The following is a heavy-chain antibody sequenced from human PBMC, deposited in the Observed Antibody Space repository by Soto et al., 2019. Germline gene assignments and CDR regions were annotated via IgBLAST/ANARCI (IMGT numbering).Heavy chain of an antibody. CDR1: GFTFSTYG. J-gene: IGHJ4*02. D-gene: IGHD5-18*01. V-gene: IGHV3-30*18. CDR2: ISYDGSNK. CDR3: AKGFSYSVIDD. Sequence: QVQLVESGGGVVQPGRSLRLSCAASGFTFSTYGRHWFRQAPGKGLEWGAVISYDGSNKYYADSVKGRFTISRDESKNTLYLQMSSLRAEETAVYYCAKGFSYSVIDDWGQGTLVTVSS.